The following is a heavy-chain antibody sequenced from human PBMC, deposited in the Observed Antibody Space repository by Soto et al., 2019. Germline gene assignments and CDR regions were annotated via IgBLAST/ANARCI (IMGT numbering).Heavy chain of an antibody. D-gene: IGHD3-22*01. V-gene: IGHV4-39*01. CDR1: GGSISSSSYY. Sequence: PSETLSLTCTVSGGSISSSSYYWGWIRQPPGKGLEWIGSIYYSGSTYYNPSLKSRVTISVDTSKNQFSLKLSSVTAADTAVYYCARHRRYCDSSGYYIDYWGQGTLVTVSS. CDR3: ARHRRYCDSSGYYIDY. CDR2: IYYSGST. J-gene: IGHJ4*02.